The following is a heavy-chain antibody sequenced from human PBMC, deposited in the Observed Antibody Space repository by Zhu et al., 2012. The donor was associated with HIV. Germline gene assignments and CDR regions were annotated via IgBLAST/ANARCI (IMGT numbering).Heavy chain of an antibody. Sequence: QLVESGGDLVQPGGSLRLSCAAYGFTFSSYEMNWVRQAPGKGLEWLSYIGNSGRTTYYADSVKGRFTISRDNAKNSVYLHTNSLRAEDTAIYYCARGLSTAHGAYDVWGQGTVVTVSP. CDR2: IGNSGRTT. V-gene: IGHV3-48*03. CDR3: ARGLSTAHGAYDV. CDR1: GFTFSSYE. J-gene: IGHJ3*01.